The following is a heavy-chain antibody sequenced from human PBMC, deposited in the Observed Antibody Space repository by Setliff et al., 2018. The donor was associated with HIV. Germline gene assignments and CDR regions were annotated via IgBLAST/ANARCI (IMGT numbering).Heavy chain of an antibody. CDR3: ARVRFNFDNVRCFDL. CDR2: IYFSGST. Sequence: SETLSLTCTVSGGSFSSVSYYWNWIRQPAGKGLEWIGRIYFSGSTNYNPSLKSRVTMSLDTSRNEVSLRLSSVTAADTATYFCARVRFNFDNVRCFDLWGPGTLVTVSS. J-gene: IGHJ2*01. CDR1: GGSFSSVSYY. V-gene: IGHV4-61*10. D-gene: IGHD1-20*01.